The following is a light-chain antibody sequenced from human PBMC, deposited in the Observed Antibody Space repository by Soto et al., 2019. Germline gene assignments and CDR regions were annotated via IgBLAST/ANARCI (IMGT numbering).Light chain of an antibody. V-gene: IGKV1-5*01. CDR1: QSISSW. J-gene: IGKJ4*01. Sequence: DIQMTQSPSTLSAPVGDRVTITCRASQSISSWLAWYQQKPGKAPKLLIYDASSLESGVPSRFSGSGSGTEFPLTISSLQPDDFATYYCQQYNSYPLTFGGGTKVEIK. CDR3: QQYNSYPLT. CDR2: DAS.